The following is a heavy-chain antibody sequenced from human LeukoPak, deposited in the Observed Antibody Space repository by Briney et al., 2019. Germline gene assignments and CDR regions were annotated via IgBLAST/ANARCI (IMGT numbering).Heavy chain of an antibody. CDR3: AKDIKGVGRSGYSCGFDY. Sequence: PGRSLRLSCAASGFTFDDYAMHWVRQAPGKGLEWVSGISWNSGSIGYADSVKGRFTISRDNAKNSLYLQMNSLRAEDTALYYCAKDIKGVGRSGYSCGFDYWGQGTLVTVSS. CDR1: GFTFDDYA. V-gene: IGHV3-9*01. D-gene: IGHD3-22*01. J-gene: IGHJ4*02. CDR2: ISWNSGSI.